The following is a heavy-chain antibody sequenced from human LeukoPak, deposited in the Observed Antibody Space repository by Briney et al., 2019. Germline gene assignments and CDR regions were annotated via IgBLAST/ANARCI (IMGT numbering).Heavy chain of an antibody. D-gene: IGHD5-24*01. CDR2: INPSGCST. Sequence: SVKVSCKASGYTFTSYYMHWVRQVPAQGLEWMGIINPSGCSTSYAQKFQGRVTMTRDTSTSTVYMELSSLRSEDTAVYYFARDRPGYTFYYWGEGTLVTVSS. J-gene: IGHJ4*02. CDR3: ARDRPGYTFYY. V-gene: IGHV1-46*01. CDR1: GYTFTSYY.